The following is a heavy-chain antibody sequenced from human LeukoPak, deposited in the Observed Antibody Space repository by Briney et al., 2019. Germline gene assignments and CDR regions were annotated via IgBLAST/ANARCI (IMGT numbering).Heavy chain of an antibody. CDR2: ISDDGNRK. Sequence: GGSLRLSCAASGFTFSNYGIHWVRQAPGKGLEWVTYISDDGNRKYYADSVQGRFSISRDNSKNTVDLQMNGLRAEDTAVYICARDFSGKYCIDYWGQGTLVTVSS. D-gene: IGHD1-26*01. J-gene: IGHJ4*02. CDR1: GFTFSNYG. CDR3: ARDFSGKYCIDY. V-gene: IGHV3-30*03.